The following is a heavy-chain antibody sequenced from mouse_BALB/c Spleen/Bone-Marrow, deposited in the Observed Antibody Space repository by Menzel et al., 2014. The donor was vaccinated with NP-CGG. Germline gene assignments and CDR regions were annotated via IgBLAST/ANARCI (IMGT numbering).Heavy chain of an antibody. CDR1: GYTFXDTW. CDR3: ARDY. CDR2: INPSTGYA. V-gene: IGHV1-7*01. J-gene: IGHJ2*01. Sequence: SGAELAKPGASVKMSCKASGYTFXDTWIHWIKQRPGQGLEWIGYINPSTGYAEYNQNFKDKATLTVDKSSSTAYMQLSSLTSEDSAVYYCARDYWGQGTTLTVSS.